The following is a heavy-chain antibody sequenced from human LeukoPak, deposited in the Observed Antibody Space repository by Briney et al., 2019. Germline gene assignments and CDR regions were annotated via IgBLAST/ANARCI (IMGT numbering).Heavy chain of an antibody. CDR1: GFAFSSYW. Sequence: GGSLRLSCAASGFAFSSYWMSWVRQAPGKGLEWVANIKQDGSEKYYVDSVKGRFAISRDNAKNSLYLQMNSLRAEDTAVYYCARDPPYYYDSSGFWGQGTLVTVSS. D-gene: IGHD3-22*01. CDR3: ARDPPYYYDSSGF. J-gene: IGHJ4*02. CDR2: IKQDGSEK. V-gene: IGHV3-7*01.